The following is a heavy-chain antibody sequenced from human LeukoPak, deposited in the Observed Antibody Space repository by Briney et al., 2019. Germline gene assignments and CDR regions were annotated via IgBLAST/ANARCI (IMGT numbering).Heavy chain of an antibody. Sequence: GRSLRLSCAASGFIFSTYGLHWVRQAPGKGLEWVAVIAYDGSHKYYADSVKGRITISRDNSKNTLYLQMNSLRAEDTAVYYCARDSGSAYYGVDFWGQGTLVTVPS. CDR3: ARDSGSAYYGVDF. CDR1: GFIFSTYG. CDR2: IAYDGSHK. V-gene: IGHV3-30*03. D-gene: IGHD3-3*01. J-gene: IGHJ4*02.